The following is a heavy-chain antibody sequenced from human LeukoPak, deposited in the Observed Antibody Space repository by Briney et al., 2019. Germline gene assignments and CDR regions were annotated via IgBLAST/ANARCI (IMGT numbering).Heavy chain of an antibody. CDR3: AKLRSGGPAAGNY. D-gene: IGHD6-13*01. Sequence: GGSLRLSCVASGFTFSSYAVSWFRQAPGKGLEWVSTVGRSGVDTYYADSVKGRFPISRDNSKNTVYLQMNSLRAEDTAVYYCAKLRSGGPAAGNYWGQGTLVTVSS. CDR1: GFTFSSYA. CDR2: VGRSGVDT. V-gene: IGHV3-23*01. J-gene: IGHJ4*02.